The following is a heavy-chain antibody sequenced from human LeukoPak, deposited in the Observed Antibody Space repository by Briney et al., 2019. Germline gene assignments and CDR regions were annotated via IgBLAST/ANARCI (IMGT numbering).Heavy chain of an antibody. CDR2: IYYTGNT. J-gene: IGHJ4*02. CDR1: NVSITSSAYY. CDR3: ARVRVATIAYFDY. D-gene: IGHD5-12*01. Sequence: SETLSLTCTVSNVSITSSAYYWAWIRQSPGKGLEWIGNIYYTGNTYYNPSLKSRVTISVDTSKEQFSLKLRSVTAADTAVYYCARVRVATIAYFDYWRQATLVTVSS. V-gene: IGHV4-39*07.